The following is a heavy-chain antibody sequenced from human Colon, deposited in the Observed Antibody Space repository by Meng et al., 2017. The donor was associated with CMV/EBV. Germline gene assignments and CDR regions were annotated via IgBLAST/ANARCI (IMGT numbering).Heavy chain of an antibody. CDR2: VSGDGVSA. J-gene: IGHJ4*02. CDR3: AKSGGETDDLWSGYYNFIDY. CDR1: GFNFDDYV. V-gene: IGHV3-43*02. D-gene: IGHD3-3*01. Sequence: GESLKISCEASGFNFDDYVMHWVRQVPGKGLEWVSLVSGDGVSAYYVDSVRGRFTISRDNSRNVLYLQMNSLRVEDTAVYYCAKSGGETDDLWSGYYNFIDYWGQGTPVTVSS.